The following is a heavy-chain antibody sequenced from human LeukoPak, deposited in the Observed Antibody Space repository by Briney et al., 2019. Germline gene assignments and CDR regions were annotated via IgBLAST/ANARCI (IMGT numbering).Heavy chain of an antibody. Sequence: GGSLRLSCAASGFTFSSYAMHWVRQAPGKGLEYVSAISSDGGSTYYANSVKGRFTISRDNSKNTLYLQMGSLRAEDMAVYYCARAKGNYYGSGSYFNYWGQGTLVTVSS. J-gene: IGHJ4*02. CDR2: ISSDGGST. D-gene: IGHD3-10*01. CDR1: GFTFSSYA. V-gene: IGHV3-64*01. CDR3: ARAKGNYYGSGSYFNY.